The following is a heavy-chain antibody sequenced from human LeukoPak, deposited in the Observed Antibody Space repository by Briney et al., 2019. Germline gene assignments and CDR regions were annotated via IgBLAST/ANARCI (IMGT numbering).Heavy chain of an antibody. D-gene: IGHD3-16*02. CDR1: GYTFTDCY. CDR3: ARDYDYVWGSYLYTLDY. CDR2: INPNSGGI. Sequence: GASVKVSCKASGYTFTDCYVHWVRQAPGQGLEGVGRINPNSGGINYAQKFQGRVTMTRDTSISTAYMELSRLRSDDAAVYYCARDYDYVWGSYLYTLDYWGQGTLVTVSS. J-gene: IGHJ4*02. V-gene: IGHV1-2*06.